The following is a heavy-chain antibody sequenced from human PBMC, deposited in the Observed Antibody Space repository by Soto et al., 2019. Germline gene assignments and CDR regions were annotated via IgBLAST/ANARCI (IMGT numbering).Heavy chain of an antibody. CDR2: VSYDGTNI. Sequence: QVQLVESGGGVVQPGRSLRLSCAASGFTFSSYGMHWVRQAPGKGLELVAIVSYDGTNIYYADSVKGRFTISRDNSKNTLYLPMNSLRAEDTSVSYCAKDPITSSGYDLRYYYYGMDVCGQGTTVTVS. J-gene: IGHJ6*02. V-gene: IGHV3-30*18. CDR1: GFTFSSYG. CDR3: AKDPITSSGYDLRYYYYGMDV. D-gene: IGHD5-12*01.